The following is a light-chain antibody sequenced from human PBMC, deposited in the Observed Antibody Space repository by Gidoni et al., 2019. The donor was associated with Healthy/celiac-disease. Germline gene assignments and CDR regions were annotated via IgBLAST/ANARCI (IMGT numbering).Light chain of an antibody. CDR2: GAS. J-gene: IGKJ4*01. CDR3: QQYNNWPPLT. Sequence: EIVMTQSPATLSVSPGESATLSCRASQRVSSNLAWYQQKPGQAPRLLIYGASTRATGSPARFRGSGSGKEVTLTISSLQPEDFAVYYCQQYNNWPPLTFGGGTKVEIK. V-gene: IGKV3-15*01. CDR1: QRVSSN.